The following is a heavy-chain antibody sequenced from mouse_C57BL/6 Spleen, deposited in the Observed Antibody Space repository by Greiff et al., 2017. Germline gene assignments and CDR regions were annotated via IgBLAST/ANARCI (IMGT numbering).Heavy chain of an antibody. V-gene: IGHV1-52*01. J-gene: IGHJ2*01. Sequence: QVQLQQPGAELVRPGSSVKLSCKASGYTFTSYWMHWVKQRPIQGLEWIGNIDPSDSETHYNQKFKDKATLTVDKSSSTAYMQLSSLTSADSAVYYCAREGDENYFDYWGQGTTLTVSS. CDR3: AREGDENYFDY. CDR1: GYTFTSYW. CDR2: IDPSDSET.